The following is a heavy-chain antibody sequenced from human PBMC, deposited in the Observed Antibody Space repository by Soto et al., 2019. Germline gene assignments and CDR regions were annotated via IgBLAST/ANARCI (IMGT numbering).Heavy chain of an antibody. V-gene: IGHV3-11*01. Sequence: GGSLRLSCAASGFTFSDYYMSWIRQAPGKGLEWVSYISSSGSTIYYADSVKGRFTISRDNAKNSLYLQMNSLRAEDTAVYYCARGPYSSSWSHYYYYGMDVWGQGTTVTVSS. J-gene: IGHJ6*02. D-gene: IGHD6-13*01. CDR3: ARGPYSSSWSHYYYYGMDV. CDR2: ISSSGSTI. CDR1: GFTFSDYY.